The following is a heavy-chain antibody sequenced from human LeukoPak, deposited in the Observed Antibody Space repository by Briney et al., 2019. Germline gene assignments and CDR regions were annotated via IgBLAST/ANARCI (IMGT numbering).Heavy chain of an antibody. Sequence: TLSLTCTVSGGSISSYYWSWIRQPPGKGLEWIGYIYYSGSTYYNPSLKSRVTISVDTSKNQFSLKLSSVTAADTAVYYCARDRIAAGNFDYWGQGTLVTVSS. CDR1: GGSISSYY. CDR2: IYYSGST. V-gene: IGHV4-30-4*01. CDR3: ARDRIAAGNFDY. D-gene: IGHD6-13*01. J-gene: IGHJ4*02.